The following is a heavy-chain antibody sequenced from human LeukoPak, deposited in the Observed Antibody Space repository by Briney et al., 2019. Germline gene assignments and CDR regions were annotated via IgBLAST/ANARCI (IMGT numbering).Heavy chain of an antibody. V-gene: IGHV4-39*07. J-gene: IGHJ5*02. Sequence: SETLSLTCTVSGGSISSSSYYWGWIRQPPGKGLEWIGSIYYSGSTYYNPSLKSRVTISVDTSKNQFSLKLSSVTAADTAVYYCARVVPYYYGSGRHYNWFDPWGQGTLVTVSS. D-gene: IGHD3-10*01. CDR2: IYYSGST. CDR3: ARVVPYYYGSGRHYNWFDP. CDR1: GGSISSSSYY.